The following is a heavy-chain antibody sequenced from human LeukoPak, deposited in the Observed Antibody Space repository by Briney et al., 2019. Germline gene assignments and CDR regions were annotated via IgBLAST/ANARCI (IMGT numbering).Heavy chain of an antibody. CDR3: ARAGFALAPHRGTPFDY. V-gene: IGHV4-34*01. CDR1: GGSISSYY. J-gene: IGHJ4*02. CDR2: INHSGST. D-gene: IGHD1-1*01. Sequence: SETLSLTCAVSGGSISSYYWSWIRHPPGKGLEWFGEINHSGSTNYNPSLESRITISVDTSKNQFSLKLSSVTAADTAMYYCARAGFALAPHRGTPFDYWGQGTLVTVSS.